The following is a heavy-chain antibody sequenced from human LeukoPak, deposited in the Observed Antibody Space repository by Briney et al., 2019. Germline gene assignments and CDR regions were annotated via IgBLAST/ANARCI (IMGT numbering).Heavy chain of an antibody. V-gene: IGHV3-53*01. D-gene: IGHD3-3*01. CDR2: IYSGGST. CDR3: ARDRYDFWSGYYYGMDV. Sequence: GGSLRLSCAASGFTFSSNYMSWVRQAPGKGLEWVSVIYSGGSTYYADSVKGRFTISRDNSKNTLYLQMNSLRAEDTAVYYCARDRYDFWSGYYYGMDVWGQGTTVTVSS. CDR1: GFTFSSNY. J-gene: IGHJ6*02.